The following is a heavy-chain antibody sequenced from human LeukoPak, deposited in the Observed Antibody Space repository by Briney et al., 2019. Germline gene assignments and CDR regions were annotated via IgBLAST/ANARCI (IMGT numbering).Heavy chain of an antibody. D-gene: IGHD2-2*01. Sequence: GGSLRLSCAASGFTFSSNAMSWVRQAPGKGLEWVSAISGSGGSTYYADSVKGRFTISRDNSKNTLYLQMNSLRAEDTAVYYCAKGVVPAGYYYYYYGMDVWGQGTTVTVSS. CDR1: GFTFSSNA. CDR3: AKGVVPAGYYYYYYGMDV. CDR2: ISGSGGST. J-gene: IGHJ6*02. V-gene: IGHV3-23*01.